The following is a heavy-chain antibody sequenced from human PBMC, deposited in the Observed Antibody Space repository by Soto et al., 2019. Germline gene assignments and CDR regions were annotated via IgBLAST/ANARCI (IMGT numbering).Heavy chain of an antibody. Sequence: SETLSLTCAVSSGSISSSNWWSWVRQPPGKGLEWIGEIYHSGSTNYNPSLKSRVTISVDKSKNQFSLKLSSVTAADTAVYYCARKGLERTDKYYYYYYMDVWGKGTTVTVSS. J-gene: IGHJ6*03. CDR3: ARKGLERTDKYYYYYYMDV. V-gene: IGHV4-4*02. CDR1: SGSISSSNW. D-gene: IGHD1-1*01. CDR2: IYHSGST.